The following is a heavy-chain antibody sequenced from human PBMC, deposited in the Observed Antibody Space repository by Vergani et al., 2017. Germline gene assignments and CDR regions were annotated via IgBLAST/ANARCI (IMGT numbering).Heavy chain of an antibody. CDR1: GFRVTTYY. V-gene: IGHV4-59*02. CDR3: ARSVDTAMDDAFDI. Sequence: VELLESGGGLAQPGGSLRVSCSASGFRVTTYYMSWVRQAPGKGLEWIGYIYYSGSTNYNPSLKSRVTISVDTSKNQFSLKLSSVTAADTAVYYCARSVDTAMDDAFDIWGQGTMVTVSS. CDR2: IYYSGST. J-gene: IGHJ3*02. D-gene: IGHD5-18*01.